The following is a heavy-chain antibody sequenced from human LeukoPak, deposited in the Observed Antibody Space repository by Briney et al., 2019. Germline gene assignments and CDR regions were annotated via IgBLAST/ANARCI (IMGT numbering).Heavy chain of an antibody. V-gene: IGHV4-59*01. CDR2: IYNSGNT. D-gene: IGHD3-10*01. Sequence: SETLSLTCTVSGGSISIYYWSWIRQPPGKGLEWIGYIYNSGNTNYNPSFKSRVTISEDTPKNQFSLKLSSVTAVDTAVYYCVRDRELNYWGQGTLVTVSP. CDR1: GGSISIYY. CDR3: VRDRELNY. J-gene: IGHJ4*02.